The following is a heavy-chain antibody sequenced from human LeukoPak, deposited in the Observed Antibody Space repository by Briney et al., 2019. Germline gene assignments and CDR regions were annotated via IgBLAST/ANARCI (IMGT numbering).Heavy chain of an antibody. D-gene: IGHD3-16*02. Sequence: GGSLRLSCAASGFNFDDYVMTWVRQAPGKGLEWVSGINWNGGGRGYADPVKGRFTISRDNANNSLYLQMNSLRAEDTAVYYCARDPGSAFGGVIVKVYYYYMDVWGKGTTVTVSS. V-gene: IGHV3-20*04. CDR2: INWNGGGR. CDR1: GFNFDDYV. CDR3: ARDPGSAFGGVIVKVYYYYMDV. J-gene: IGHJ6*03.